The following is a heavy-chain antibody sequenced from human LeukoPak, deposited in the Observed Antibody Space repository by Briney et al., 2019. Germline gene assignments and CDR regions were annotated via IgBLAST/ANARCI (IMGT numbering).Heavy chain of an antibody. V-gene: IGHV1-69*06. CDR1: GGTFSSYA. CDR3: ARGAPQWQLFDY. D-gene: IGHD1-26*01. J-gene: IGHJ4*02. Sequence: ASVKVSCKASGGTFSSYAISWVRQAPGQGLEWMGGIIPIFGTANYAQKFQGRVTITADKSTSTAYMELSSLRSEDTAVYYCARGAPQWQLFDYWGQGTLVTVSS. CDR2: IIPIFGTA.